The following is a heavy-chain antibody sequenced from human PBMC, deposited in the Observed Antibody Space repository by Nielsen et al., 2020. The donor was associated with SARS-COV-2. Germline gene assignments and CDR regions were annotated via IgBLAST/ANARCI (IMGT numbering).Heavy chain of an antibody. CDR2: INAGNGNT. Sequence: ASVKVSCKVPGDTLTQLSMHWVRQAPGQRLEWMGWINAGNGNTKYSQKFQGRVTITRDTSASTAYMELSSLRSEDTAVYYCARVRTGMDVWGQGTTVTVSS. CDR1: GDTLTQLS. CDR3: ARVRTGMDV. J-gene: IGHJ6*02. V-gene: IGHV1-3*01. D-gene: IGHD4-17*01.